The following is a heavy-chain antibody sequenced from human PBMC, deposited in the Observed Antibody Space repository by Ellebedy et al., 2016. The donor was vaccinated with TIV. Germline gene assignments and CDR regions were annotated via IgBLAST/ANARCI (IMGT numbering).Heavy chain of an antibody. Sequence: SGPTLVKPTETLTLTCTVSGFSLSDARMGVSWIRQPPGKALEWLAHIFSNDEKSYSTSLKSRLTISKDTSKSQVVLTMTNMDPVDTATYYCARIVDTAMVHDAFDIWGQGTMVTVSS. CDR1: GFSLSDARMG. D-gene: IGHD5-18*01. J-gene: IGHJ3*02. CDR2: IFSNDEK. CDR3: ARIVDTAMVHDAFDI. V-gene: IGHV2-26*01.